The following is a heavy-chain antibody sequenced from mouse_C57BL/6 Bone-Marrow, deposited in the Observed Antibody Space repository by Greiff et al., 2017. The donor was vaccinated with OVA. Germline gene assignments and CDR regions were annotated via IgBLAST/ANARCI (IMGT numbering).Heavy chain of an antibody. D-gene: IGHD1-1*01. J-gene: IGHJ4*01. CDR3: ARDRYYGSSSGYYAMDY. V-gene: IGHV3-6*01. CDR1: GYSITSGYY. CDR2: ISYDGSN. Sequence: EVQRVESGPGLVKPSQSLSLTCSVTGYSITSGYYWNWIRQFPGNKLEWMGYISYDGSNNYNPSLKNRISITRDTSKNQFFLKLNSVTTEDTATYYCARDRYYGSSSGYYAMDYWGQGTSVTVSS.